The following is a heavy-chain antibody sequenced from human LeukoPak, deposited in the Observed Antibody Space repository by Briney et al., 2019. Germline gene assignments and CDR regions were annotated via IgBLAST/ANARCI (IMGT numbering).Heavy chain of an antibody. Sequence: GGSLRLSCAASGFTFSSYAMSWVRQAPGKGLEWVSAISGSGGSTYYADSVKGRFTISRDNAKNSLYLQMNSLRAEDTAVYYCARGPGYSSGWYIAGGWFDPWGQGTLVTVSS. CDR2: ISGSGGST. V-gene: IGHV3-23*01. J-gene: IGHJ5*02. CDR1: GFTFSSYA. CDR3: ARGPGYSSGWYIAGGWFDP. D-gene: IGHD6-19*01.